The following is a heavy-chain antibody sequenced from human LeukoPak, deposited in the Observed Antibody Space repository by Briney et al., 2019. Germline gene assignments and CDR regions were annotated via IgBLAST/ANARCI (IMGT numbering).Heavy chain of an antibody. V-gene: IGHV3-11*01. Sequence: GGSLRLSCAASGFTFSDEYMSWIRQAPGRELEWISYISNSGHSIFYADSVKGRFTISRDNAKNSLFLQMSNLRAEDTAVYYCARARGAGPGAHFDYWGQGTLVTVSS. D-gene: IGHD3-10*01. CDR3: ARARGAGPGAHFDY. J-gene: IGHJ4*02. CDR2: ISNSGHSI. CDR1: GFTFSDEY.